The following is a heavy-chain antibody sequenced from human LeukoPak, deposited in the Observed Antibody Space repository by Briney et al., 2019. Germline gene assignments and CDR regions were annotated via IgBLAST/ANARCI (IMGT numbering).Heavy chain of an antibody. Sequence: PGGSLRLSCAASGFTFGSYWMTWVRRAPGKGLEWVANIKRDGSEKYYVDSVKGRFTISRDNAKNSLYLQMNSLRAEDTAVYYCAKNGLDERDYYYYYMDVWGKGTTVTVSS. D-gene: IGHD1-1*01. V-gene: IGHV3-7*01. CDR3: AKNGLDERDYYYYYMDV. CDR1: GFTFGSYW. CDR2: IKRDGSEK. J-gene: IGHJ6*03.